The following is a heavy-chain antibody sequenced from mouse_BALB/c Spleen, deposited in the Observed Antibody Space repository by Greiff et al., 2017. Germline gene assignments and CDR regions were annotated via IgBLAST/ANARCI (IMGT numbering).Heavy chain of an antibody. CDR3: ARSGYRYDNAMDY. D-gene: IGHD2-14*01. J-gene: IGHJ4*01. Sequence: QVQLQQSGAELVRPGTSVKISCKASGYTFTNYWLGWVKQRPGHGLEWIGDIYPGGGYTNYNEKFKGKATLTADTSSSTAYMQLSSLTSEDSAVYFCARSGYRYDNAMDYWGQGTSVTVSS. CDR1: GYTFTNYW. CDR2: IYPGGGYT. V-gene: IGHV1-63*02.